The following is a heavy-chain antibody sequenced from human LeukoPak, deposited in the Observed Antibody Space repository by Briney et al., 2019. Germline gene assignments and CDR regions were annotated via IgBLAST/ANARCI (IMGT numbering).Heavy chain of an antibody. J-gene: IGHJ4*02. D-gene: IGHD4-17*01. CDR2: ISASDGST. CDR3: AKDLYGDYVGDY. Sequence: QPGGSLRLSCAASGFTFSSYAMSWVRQAPGKGLEWVSTISASDGSTFYADSVKGRFTISRDNSKNTLYLQRNSLRAEDTAVYFCAKDLYGDYVGDYWGQGTLVTVSS. V-gene: IGHV3-23*01. CDR1: GFTFSSYA.